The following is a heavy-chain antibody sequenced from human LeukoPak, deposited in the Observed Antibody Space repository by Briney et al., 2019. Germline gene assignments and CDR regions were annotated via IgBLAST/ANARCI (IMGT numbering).Heavy chain of an antibody. CDR1: GGSFSGYY. CDR3: ARDGYSSGWAKDY. D-gene: IGHD6-19*01. CDR2: INHSGST. Sequence: PSETLSLTCAVYGGSFSGYYWSWIRQPPGKGLEWIGEINHSGSTNYNPSLKSRVTISADTSKNQFSLKLSSVTAADTAVYYCARDGYSSGWAKDYWGQGTLVTVSS. J-gene: IGHJ4*02. V-gene: IGHV4-34*01.